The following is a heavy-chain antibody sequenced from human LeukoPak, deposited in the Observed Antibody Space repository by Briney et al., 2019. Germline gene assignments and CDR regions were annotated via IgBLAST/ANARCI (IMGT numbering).Heavy chain of an antibody. D-gene: IGHD3-3*01. CDR3: ARSKHYDDAFDI. CDR2: INPNSGGT. Sequence: ASVKVSCKASGYTFTGYYMRWVRQAPGQGLEWMGWINPNSGGTNYAQKFQGRVTMTRDTSISTAYMELSRLRSDDTAVYYCARSKHYDDAFDIWGQGTMVTVSS. J-gene: IGHJ3*02. CDR1: GYTFTGYY. V-gene: IGHV1-2*02.